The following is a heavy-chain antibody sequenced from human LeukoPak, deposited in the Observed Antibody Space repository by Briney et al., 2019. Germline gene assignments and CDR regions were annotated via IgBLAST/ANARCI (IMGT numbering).Heavy chain of an antibody. CDR1: GFTFSSYE. CDR3: ARPYSSSSDY. CDR2: ISSSGSTI. V-gene: IGHV3-48*03. D-gene: IGHD6-6*01. Sequence: PGGSLRLSCAASGFTFSSYEMNWVRQAPGKGLEWVSYISSSGSTIYYADSVKGRFTISRDNAKNSLYLQMNSRRAEDTAVYYCARPYSSSSDYWGQGTLVTVSS. J-gene: IGHJ4*02.